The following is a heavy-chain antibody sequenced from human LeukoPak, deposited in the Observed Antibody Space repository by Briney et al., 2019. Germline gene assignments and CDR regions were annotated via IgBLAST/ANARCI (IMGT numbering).Heavy chain of an antibody. CDR2: IIPIFGTA. Sequence: GASVKVSCKASGGTFSSYAISWVRQAPGQGLEWMGGIIPIFGTANYAQKFQGRVTITADESTSTAYMELSSLRSEDTAVYYCAREGEVWIAAAGTRPDYFDYWGQGTLVTVSS. V-gene: IGHV1-69*13. D-gene: IGHD6-13*01. CDR1: GGTFSSYA. J-gene: IGHJ4*02. CDR3: AREGEVWIAAAGTRPDYFDY.